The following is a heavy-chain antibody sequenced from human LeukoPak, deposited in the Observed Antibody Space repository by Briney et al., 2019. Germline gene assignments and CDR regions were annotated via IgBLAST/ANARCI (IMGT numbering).Heavy chain of an antibody. Sequence: PSETLSLTCTVSGGSISSYYWSWIRQPPGKGLEWIGYIYYSGSTNYNPSLKSRVTISVDTSKNQFSLKLSSVTAADTAVYYCARGARGKGGYSYGYDYYYGMDVWGQGTTATVSS. CDR2: IYYSGST. CDR3: ARGARGKGGYSYGYDYYYGMDV. V-gene: IGHV4-59*01. CDR1: GGSISSYY. J-gene: IGHJ6*02. D-gene: IGHD5-18*01.